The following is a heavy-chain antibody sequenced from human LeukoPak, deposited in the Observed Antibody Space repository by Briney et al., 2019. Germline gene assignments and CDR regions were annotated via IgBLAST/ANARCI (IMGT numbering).Heavy chain of an antibody. CDR3: ARVRWEYYGSGPDY. CDR1: GGTISNYY. D-gene: IGHD3-10*01. V-gene: IGHV4-59*01. Sequence: SVTLSLTCTVSGGTISNYYWSWIRQPPGKGLEWIGYIYYSGSTNYNRSLKGRFTISVDTPKNQFSLKLSSVTAAGTAVYYCARVRWEYYGSGPDYGGQGTLVTVFS. CDR2: IYYSGST. J-gene: IGHJ4*02.